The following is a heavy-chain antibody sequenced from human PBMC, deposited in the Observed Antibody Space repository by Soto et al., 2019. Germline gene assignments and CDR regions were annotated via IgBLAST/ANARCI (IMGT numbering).Heavy chain of an antibody. CDR3: AREARNYDFWSGYYTPYYYYGMDV. Sequence: GSLRLSCAASGFTFSSYGMHWVRQAPGKGLEWVAVIWYDGSNKYYADSVKGRFTISRDNSKNTLYLQMNSLRAEDTAVYYCAREARNYDFWSGYYTPYYYYGMDVWGQGTTVTVSS. J-gene: IGHJ6*02. CDR2: IWYDGSNK. V-gene: IGHV3-33*01. D-gene: IGHD3-3*01. CDR1: GFTFSSYG.